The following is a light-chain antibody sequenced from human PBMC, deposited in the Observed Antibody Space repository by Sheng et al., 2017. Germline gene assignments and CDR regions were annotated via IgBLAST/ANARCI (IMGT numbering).Light chain of an antibody. V-gene: IGLV2-14*03. Sequence: QSALTQPASVSGSPGQSITISCTGTSSDVGRYNYVSWYQQHPGKAPKLMIYDVTNRPSGVSNRFTGSKSGNTASLTIFGLQAEDEADYYCSSYTSTNSELFGGGTKLTVL. CDR2: DVT. J-gene: IGLJ2*01. CDR3: SSYTSTNSEL. CDR1: SSDVGRYNY.